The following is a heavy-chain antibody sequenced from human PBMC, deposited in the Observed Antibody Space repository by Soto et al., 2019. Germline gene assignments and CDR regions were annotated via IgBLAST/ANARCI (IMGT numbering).Heavy chain of an antibody. Sequence: EVQLLESGGGLVQPGGSLRLSCAASGFTFSSYAMSWVRQAPGKGLQWVSAISGSGGSTYYADSVKGRFTISRDNSKNTLYLQMNSLRAEDTAVYYCARDLVYSGYRGFDSCGHGTLVTVSS. CDR3: ARDLVYSGYRGFDS. D-gene: IGHD5-12*01. J-gene: IGHJ5*01. CDR1: GFTFSSYA. CDR2: ISGSGGST. V-gene: IGHV3-23*01.